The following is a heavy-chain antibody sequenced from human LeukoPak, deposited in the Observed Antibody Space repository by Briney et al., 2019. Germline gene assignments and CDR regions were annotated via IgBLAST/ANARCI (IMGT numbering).Heavy chain of an antibody. Sequence: QPGGSLRLSCAASGFTFSSYAMSWVRQAPGKGLEWVSAISGSGGSTYYADSVKGRFTISRDNSKNTLYLQMNSLRAEDTAVYYCGQGVVVITTFDYWGQGTLVTVSS. CDR3: GQGVVVITTFDY. J-gene: IGHJ4*02. CDR1: GFTFSSYA. V-gene: IGHV3-23*01. D-gene: IGHD3-22*01. CDR2: ISGSGGST.